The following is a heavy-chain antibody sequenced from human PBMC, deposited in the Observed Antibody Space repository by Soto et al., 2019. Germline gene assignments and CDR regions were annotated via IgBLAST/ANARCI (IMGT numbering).Heavy chain of an antibody. D-gene: IGHD5-18*01. CDR1: GFTFSSYA. V-gene: IGHV4-30-4*08. CDR3: ASLKLGYSTFDP. J-gene: IGHJ5*02. Sequence: LRLSCAASGFTFSSYAMSWVRQPPGKGLEWIGYIYYSGSTYYNPSLKSRVTISVDTSKNQFSLKLSSVTAADTAVYYCASLKLGYSTFDPWGQGTLVTVSS. CDR2: IYYSGST.